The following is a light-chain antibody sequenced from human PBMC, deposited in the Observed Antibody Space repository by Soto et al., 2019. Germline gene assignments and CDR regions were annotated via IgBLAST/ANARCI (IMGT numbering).Light chain of an antibody. Sequence: ETVLTQSPGTLSLSPGERATVSCRASQSVGGNSLAWYQQRPGQAPRLLIYDTSKRATGIPDRFSGSGSGTDFTLTISRLEPADFAVYYCQQYQNSPRTLGQGTKVDIK. CDR1: QSVGGNS. V-gene: IGKV3-20*01. CDR3: QQYQNSPRT. CDR2: DTS. J-gene: IGKJ1*01.